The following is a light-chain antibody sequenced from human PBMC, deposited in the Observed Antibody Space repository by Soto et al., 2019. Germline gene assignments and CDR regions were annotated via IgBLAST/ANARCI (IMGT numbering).Light chain of an antibody. V-gene: IGKV1-39*01. CDR3: QQSYNSPPWT. Sequence: DIPMTQSLSSLSASVGDRVTISCRASQTISTSLNWYQQKPGTAPRLLIYRASSVKSGVPPSFSGSGSGRDFNLTISSLRPEDIATYFCQQSYNSPPWTFGQGTKVEVK. CDR1: QTISTS. J-gene: IGKJ1*01. CDR2: RAS.